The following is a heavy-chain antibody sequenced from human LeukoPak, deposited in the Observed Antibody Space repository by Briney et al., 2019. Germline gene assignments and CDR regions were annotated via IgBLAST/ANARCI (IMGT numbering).Heavy chain of an antibody. V-gene: IGHV3-21*01. D-gene: IGHD4-17*01. Sequence: GGSLRLSCAASGFNFRTYNMNWDRQAPGKGLEWVSSISSSGTYIYYGDSLEGRFTISRDNAKNSLYLQINSLRAEDTAVYYCARDREATDYGDYYFDYWGQGTLLTVSS. CDR3: ARDREATDYGDYYFDY. CDR2: ISSSGTYI. J-gene: IGHJ4*02. CDR1: GFNFRTYN.